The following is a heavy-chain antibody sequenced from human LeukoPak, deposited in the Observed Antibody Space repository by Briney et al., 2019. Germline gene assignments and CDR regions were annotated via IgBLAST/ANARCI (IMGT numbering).Heavy chain of an antibody. CDR2: IRSTANGYAT. J-gene: IGHJ4*02. Sequence: GGSLRLSCAASGFTFSSSALHWVRQASGKGLEWVGRIRSTANGYATAYAASVKGRFTISRDDSKNTAYLQMDSLKTEDTAVYYCTGNYYGSGSYADFDYWGQGTLVTVSS. CDR3: TGNYYGSGSYADFDY. V-gene: IGHV3-73*01. CDR1: GFTFSSSA. D-gene: IGHD3-10*01.